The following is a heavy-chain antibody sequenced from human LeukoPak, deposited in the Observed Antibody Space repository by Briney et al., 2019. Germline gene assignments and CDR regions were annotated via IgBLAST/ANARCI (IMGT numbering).Heavy chain of an antibody. V-gene: IGHV1-46*01. CDR2: INPSGDST. J-gene: IGHJ4*02. CDR1: GYTFTSYY. CDR3: AKHPTPQLHHFDY. Sequence: ASVKVSCKASGYTFTSYYMHWVRQAPGQGLEWMGLINPSGDSTSYEQRFQGRLTMTRDTSTNTVYMELSSLRSEDTAVYYCAKHPTPQLHHFDYWGQGTLVTVSS. D-gene: IGHD2-2*01.